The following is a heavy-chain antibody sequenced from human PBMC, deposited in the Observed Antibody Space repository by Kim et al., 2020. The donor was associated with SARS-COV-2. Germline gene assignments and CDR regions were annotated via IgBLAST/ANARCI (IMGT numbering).Heavy chain of an antibody. CDR1: GFTFSSYN. J-gene: IGHJ4*02. CDR3: ARDLGGSDY. V-gene: IGHV3-48*04. CDR2: INTVSSTM. Sequence: GGSLRLSCVASGFTFSSYNMNWVRQAPGKGLEWISYINTVSSTMYYADSVKGRFSISRDNAKNSLYLQMSSLRAEDTAVYFCARDLGGSDYWALGTLVIVSS. D-gene: IGHD3-10*01.